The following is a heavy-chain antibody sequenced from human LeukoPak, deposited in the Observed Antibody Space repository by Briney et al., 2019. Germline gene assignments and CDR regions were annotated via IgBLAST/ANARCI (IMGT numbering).Heavy chain of an antibody. CDR2: VNPNSGGT. CDR1: GYTFTGYY. CDR3: ARVLSGYPTAFDI. Sequence: ASVKVSCKASGYTFTGYYMYWVRQAPGQGLQWMGWVNPNSGGTNYAQKFQGRVTMTRDTSIGTAYMELSRLRSDDTAVYYCARVLSGYPTAFDIWGQGTMVTVSS. V-gene: IGHV1-2*02. D-gene: IGHD3-22*01. J-gene: IGHJ3*02.